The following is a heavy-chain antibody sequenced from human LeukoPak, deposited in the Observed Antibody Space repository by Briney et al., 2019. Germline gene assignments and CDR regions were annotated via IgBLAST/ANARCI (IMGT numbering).Heavy chain of an antibody. CDR1: GGSISSSSYY. J-gene: IGHJ4*02. D-gene: IGHD4-17*01. CDR3: ARARGDYLFYFDY. CDR2: IYYSGST. V-gene: IGHV4-39*07. Sequence: PSETLSLTCTVSGGSISSSSYYWGWIRQPPGKGLEWIGSIYYSGSTYYNPSLKSRVTISVDTSKNQFSLKLSSVTAADTAVYYCARARGDYLFYFDYWGQGTLVTVSS.